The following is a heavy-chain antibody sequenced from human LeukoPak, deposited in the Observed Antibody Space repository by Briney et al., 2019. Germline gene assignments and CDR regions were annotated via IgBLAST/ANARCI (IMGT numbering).Heavy chain of an antibody. CDR1: GFTFSSYG. V-gene: IGHV3-33*06. Sequence: GRSLRLSCAASGFTFSSYGMHWVRQAPGKGLEWVAVIWYDGSNKYYADSVKGRFTISRDNSKNTLYLQMNSLRAEDTAVYYCAKVIPRCAFDYWGQGTLVTVSS. J-gene: IGHJ4*02. CDR2: IWYDGSNK. D-gene: IGHD2-2*02. CDR3: AKVIPRCAFDY.